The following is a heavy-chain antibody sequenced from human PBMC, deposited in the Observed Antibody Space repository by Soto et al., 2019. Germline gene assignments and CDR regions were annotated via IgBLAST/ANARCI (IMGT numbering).Heavy chain of an antibody. CDR2: IPYDGSNK. CDR1: GFTFSSYG. D-gene: IGHD1-26*01. Sequence: VQLLESGGGLVQPGGSLRLSCAASGFTFSSYGMHWVRQAPGKGLEWVAVIPYDGSNKYYADSVKGRFTISRDNSKNTLYLQMNSLRAEDTAVYYCAKGLLGWELLSYYWGQGTLVTVSS. V-gene: IGHV3-30*18. CDR3: AKGLLGWELLSYY. J-gene: IGHJ4*02.